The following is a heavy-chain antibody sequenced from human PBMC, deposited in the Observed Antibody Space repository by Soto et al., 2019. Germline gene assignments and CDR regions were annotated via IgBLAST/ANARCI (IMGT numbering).Heavy chain of an antibody. CDR2: IRSNTYGGTT. Sequence: GGSLRLSCIASGFTFGDYGMSWFRQAPGKGLEWVGLIRSNTYGGTTEYAASVKGRFTLSRDDFKSIAYLQMDSLKTEDTAVYYCTRRSAAAVRNHYYYTDVWGKGTTVTVSS. CDR1: GFTFGDYG. V-gene: IGHV3-49*03. CDR3: TRRSAAAVRNHYYYTDV. J-gene: IGHJ6*03. D-gene: IGHD6-13*01.